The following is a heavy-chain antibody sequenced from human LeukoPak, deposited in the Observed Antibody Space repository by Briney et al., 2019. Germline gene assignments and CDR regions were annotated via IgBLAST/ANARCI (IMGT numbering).Heavy chain of an antibody. CDR1: GGSISSYY. J-gene: IGHJ6*03. CDR3: ARTYYYYYYMDV. V-gene: IGHV4-59*01. CDR2: IYYSGST. Sequence: SETLSLTCTVSGGSISSYYWSWIRQPPGKGLEWIGYIYYSGSTNYNPSLKSRVTISVDTSKNQFSLRLSSVTAADTAVYYCARTYYYYYYMDVWGKGTTVTVSS.